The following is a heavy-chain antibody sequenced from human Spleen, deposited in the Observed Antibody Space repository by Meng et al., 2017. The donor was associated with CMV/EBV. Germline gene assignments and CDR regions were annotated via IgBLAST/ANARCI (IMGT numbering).Heavy chain of an antibody. D-gene: IGHD6-13*01. CDR3: ARAGGVLDGYSSSWFSPPRAYFDY. CDR1: GYSISSGYY. V-gene: IGHV4-38-2*02. Sequence: SETLSLTCTVSGYSISSGYYWGWIRQPPGKGLEWIGSIYHSGSTYYNPSLKSRVTISVDTSKNQFSLKLSSVTAADTAVYYCARAGGVLDGYSSSWFSPPRAYFDYWGRGTLVTVSS. J-gene: IGHJ4*02. CDR2: IYHSGST.